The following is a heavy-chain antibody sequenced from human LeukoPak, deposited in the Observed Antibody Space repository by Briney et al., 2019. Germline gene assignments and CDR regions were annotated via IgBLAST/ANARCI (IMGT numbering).Heavy chain of an antibody. J-gene: IGHJ6*03. V-gene: IGHV3-21*01. CDR2: ISGSSSYI. CDR1: GFTFSSYS. Sequence: GGSLRLSCAASGFTFSSYSMNWVRLAPGKGLEWVSSISGSSSYIYYADSVKGRFTISRDNANNSLYLQMNSLRAEDTAVYYCARVHSGSFQYYYYYYMDVWGKGTTVTVSS. CDR3: ARVHSGSFQYYYYYYMDV. D-gene: IGHD1-26*01.